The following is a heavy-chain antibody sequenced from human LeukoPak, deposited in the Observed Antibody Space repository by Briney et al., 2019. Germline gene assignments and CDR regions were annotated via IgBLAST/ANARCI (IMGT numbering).Heavy chain of an antibody. D-gene: IGHD1-1*01. Sequence: GGSLRLSCAASGFTLRGYGMHWVRQAPGKGLEWVAFIRSGGSDKSYADSVKGRFTISRDNSENKLYLQINSLRVEDTAVYYCVKDTPTTGYHLDSWGQGTLVTVSS. CDR2: IRSGGSDK. CDR3: VKDTPTTGYHLDS. CDR1: GFTLRGYG. V-gene: IGHV3-30*02. J-gene: IGHJ4*02.